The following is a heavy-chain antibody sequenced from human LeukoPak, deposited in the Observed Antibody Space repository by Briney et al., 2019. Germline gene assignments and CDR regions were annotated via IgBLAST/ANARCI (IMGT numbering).Heavy chain of an antibody. V-gene: IGHV4-59*05. CDR3: ASLNHSWCYDY. CDR1: GGPISTYQ. D-gene: IGHD4/OR15-4a*01. Sequence: SETLSLTCTVSGGPISTYQWSWIRQPPGKGLEWIGSIYYSGSTYYNPSLKSRVTISVDTSKNQFSLKLSSVTAADTAVYYCASLNHSWCYDYWGQGTLVTVSS. CDR2: IYYSGST. J-gene: IGHJ4*02.